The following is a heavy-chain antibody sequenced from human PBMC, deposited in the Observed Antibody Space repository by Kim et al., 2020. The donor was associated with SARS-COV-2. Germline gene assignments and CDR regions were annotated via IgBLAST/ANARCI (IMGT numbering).Heavy chain of an antibody. Sequence: YNPSLKSRVTMSVDTSKNQFSLKLSSVTAADTAVYYCARVATGTTGGMDVWGQGTTVTVSS. CDR3: ARVATGTTGGMDV. V-gene: IGHV4-4*07. J-gene: IGHJ6*02. D-gene: IGHD1-1*01.